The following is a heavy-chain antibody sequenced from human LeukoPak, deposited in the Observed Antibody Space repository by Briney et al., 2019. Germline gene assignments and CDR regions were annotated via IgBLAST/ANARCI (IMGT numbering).Heavy chain of an antibody. V-gene: IGHV4-59*01. Sequence: SETLSLTCAVYGGSFSGYYWSWIRQPPGKGLEWIGYIYYSGSTNYNPSLKSRVTISVDPSKNQFSLKLSSVTAADTAVYYCARVTHYSSRFAPFDYWGQGTLVTVSS. CDR2: IYYSGST. CDR3: ARVTHYSSRFAPFDY. J-gene: IGHJ4*02. CDR1: GGSFSGYY. D-gene: IGHD6-13*01.